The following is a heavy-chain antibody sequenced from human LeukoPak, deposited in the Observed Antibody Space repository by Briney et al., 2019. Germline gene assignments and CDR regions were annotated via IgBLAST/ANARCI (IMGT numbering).Heavy chain of an antibody. D-gene: IGHD3-10*02. CDR2: ISSSGRTI. Sequence: GGSLRLSCAASGFTFSSYEMNWVRQAPGKGLEWVSHISSSGRTIYYADSVKGRFTLSTDNAQHPLCLQMNSLRAKDTAVHYCAELGITMIGGVWGKGTTVTISS. CDR3: AELGITMIGGV. CDR1: GFTFSSYE. J-gene: IGHJ6*01. V-gene: IGHV3-48*03.